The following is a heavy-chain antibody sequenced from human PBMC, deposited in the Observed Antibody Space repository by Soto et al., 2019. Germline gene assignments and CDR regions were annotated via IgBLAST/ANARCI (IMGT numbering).Heavy chain of an antibody. Sequence: EVQLVESGGGLVQPGGSLRLSCAASGFTVSSNYMSWVRQAPGKGLEWVSVIYSGDTTYYADSVKGRFTISRDNSKNTLYLQMNILRAEDTAVYYCARVADGYFDYWGQGTLVTVSS. V-gene: IGHV3-66*01. J-gene: IGHJ4*02. CDR3: ARVADGYFDY. CDR2: IYSGDTT. CDR1: GFTVSSNY.